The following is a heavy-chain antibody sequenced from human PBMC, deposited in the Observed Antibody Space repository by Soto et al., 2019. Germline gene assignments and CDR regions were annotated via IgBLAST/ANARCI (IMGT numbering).Heavy chain of an antibody. V-gene: IGHV1-69*13. D-gene: IGHD1-20*01. J-gene: IGHJ6*02. CDR1: GLTLSGYS. CDR2: VIPVLGTS. Sequence: SVKVSSKAPGLTLSGYSLSSPRQAPGQGLEWIGGVIPVLGTSNYAQTFQGRVTITADESTGTAFMELSSLRSEDTAVYYCARWYNWADRTHDDYYYYGLDVWGQGTTVTVSS. CDR3: ARWYNWADRTHDDYYYYGLDV.